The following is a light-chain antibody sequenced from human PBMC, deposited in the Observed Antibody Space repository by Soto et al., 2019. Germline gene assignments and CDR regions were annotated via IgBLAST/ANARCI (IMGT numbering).Light chain of an antibody. Sequence: DIVMTQSPDSLAVSLGERVTINCRSSQSVLHTSNNKNYLAWYRQKPGQPPELLIYWASTRESGVPDRFSGSGSGTDFTLTISSLQAEDVAVYYCQQYHTTPRTFGQGTKVEIK. CDR3: QQYHTTPRT. CDR2: WAS. CDR1: QSVLHTSNNKNY. V-gene: IGKV4-1*01. J-gene: IGKJ1*01.